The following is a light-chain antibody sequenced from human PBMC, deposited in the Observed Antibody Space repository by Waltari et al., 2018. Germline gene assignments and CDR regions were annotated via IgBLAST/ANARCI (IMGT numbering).Light chain of an antibody. CDR1: QSLLHSNGYTF. Sequence: DIVMTQSTLFLCVTPGETASLSRRLSQSLLHSNGYTFLDWYQQKPGQSPQLLIYMVSNRASGVPDRFSGSGSGTDFTLKISRVEAEDVGIYYCMQARQTPWTFGQGTRVEIK. CDR2: MVS. CDR3: MQARQTPWT. V-gene: IGKV2-28*01. J-gene: IGKJ1*01.